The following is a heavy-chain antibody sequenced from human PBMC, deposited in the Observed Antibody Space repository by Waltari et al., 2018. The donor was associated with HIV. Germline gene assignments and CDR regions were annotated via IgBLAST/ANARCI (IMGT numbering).Heavy chain of an antibody. CDR3: ARSRDRKNHYYYYYGMDV. Sequence: QVQLQQWGAGLLKPSETLSLTCAVYGGSFSGYYWSWIRQPPGKGLEWIGEINHSGSTNYNPSLKSRVTISVDTSKNQFSLKLSSVTAADTAVYYCARSRDRKNHYYYYYGMDVWGQGTTVTVSS. CDR1: GGSFSGYY. V-gene: IGHV4-34*01. J-gene: IGHJ6*02. CDR2: INHSGST.